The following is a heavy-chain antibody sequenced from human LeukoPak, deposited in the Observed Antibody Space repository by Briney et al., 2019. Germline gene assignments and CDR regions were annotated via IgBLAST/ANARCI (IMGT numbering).Heavy chain of an antibody. CDR3: AKDREGTIADYFDY. Sequence: GGSPRLSCAASGFTFSSYAMSWVRRAPGKGLEWVSSISGSGGSTYYADSVKGRFTISRDNSKNTLYLQMNSLRGEDTAVYYCAKDREGTIADYFDYWGQGTLVTVSS. J-gene: IGHJ4*02. D-gene: IGHD1-7*01. CDR1: GFTFSSYA. V-gene: IGHV3-23*01. CDR2: ISGSGGST.